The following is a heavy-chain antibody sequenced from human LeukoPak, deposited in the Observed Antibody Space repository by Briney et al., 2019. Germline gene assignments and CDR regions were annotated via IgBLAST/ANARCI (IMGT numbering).Heavy chain of an antibody. CDR1: GGTFSSYA. V-gene: IGHV1-69*13. CDR3: ARAKAAMRLLGGFDY. Sequence: SVKVSCKASGGTFSSYAISWVRQAPGQGLEWMGGIIPIFGTANYAQKFQGRVTITADESTSTAYMELSSLRSEDTAVYYRARAKAAMRLLGGFDYWGQGTLVTVSS. D-gene: IGHD3-22*01. J-gene: IGHJ4*02. CDR2: IIPIFGTA.